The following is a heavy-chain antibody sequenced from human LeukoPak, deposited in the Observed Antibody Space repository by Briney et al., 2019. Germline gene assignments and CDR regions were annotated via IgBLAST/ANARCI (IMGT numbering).Heavy chain of an antibody. V-gene: IGHV3-48*01. D-gene: IGHD1-26*01. CDR3: ASWGEGALDN. CDR2: ISTSTTTI. CDR1: GFTFSSYS. J-gene: IGHJ4*02. Sequence: GGSLRLSCEASGFTFSSYSMNWVRQAPGKGREWISYISTSTTTIYYANSVKGRFTISRDNAKKSLYLQMNSLRVEDTGVYYCASWGEGALDNWGQGTLVTVSS.